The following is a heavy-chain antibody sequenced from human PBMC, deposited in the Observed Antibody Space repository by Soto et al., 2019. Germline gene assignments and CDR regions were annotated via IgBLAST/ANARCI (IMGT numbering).Heavy chain of an antibody. Sequence: PSETLSLTCTVSGGSISSGGYYWSWIRQHPGKGLEWIGYIYYSGSTYYNPSLKSRVTISVDTSKNQFSLKLSSVTAADTAVYYCARDVAGTEGPPDWGQGTLVTVSS. D-gene: IGHD6-19*01. CDR3: ARDVAGTEGPPD. J-gene: IGHJ4*02. V-gene: IGHV4-31*03. CDR2: IYYSGST. CDR1: GGSISSGGYY.